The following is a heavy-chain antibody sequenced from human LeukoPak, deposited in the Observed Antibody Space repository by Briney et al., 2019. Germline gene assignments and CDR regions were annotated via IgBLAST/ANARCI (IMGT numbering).Heavy chain of an antibody. CDR3: ARCAWDDGDSSSWYVDY. J-gene: IGHJ4*02. CDR2: IYTSGST. D-gene: IGHD6-13*01. CDR1: GGSISSGSYY. V-gene: IGHV4-61*02. Sequence: SQTLSLTCTVSGGSISSGSYYWNWIRQPAGKGLEWIGRIYTSGSTNYNPSLKSRVTISVDTSKNQFSLKLSSVTAADTAVYYCARCAWDDGDSSSWYVDYWGQGTLVTVSS.